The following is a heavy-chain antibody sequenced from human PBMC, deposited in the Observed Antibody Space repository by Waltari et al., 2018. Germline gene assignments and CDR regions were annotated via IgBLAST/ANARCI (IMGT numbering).Heavy chain of an antibody. J-gene: IGHJ3*01. Sequence: WFRQPPEQGLEWIGTISYNGATYSSPSLRGRLTLSRDTTMNQLSLKLGSVTAADTAVYYCATYIGASVGTAAFDVWGQGTMVTVSS. D-gene: IGHD5-12*01. V-gene: IGHV4-39*01. CDR2: ISYNGAT. CDR3: ATYIGASVGTAAFDV.